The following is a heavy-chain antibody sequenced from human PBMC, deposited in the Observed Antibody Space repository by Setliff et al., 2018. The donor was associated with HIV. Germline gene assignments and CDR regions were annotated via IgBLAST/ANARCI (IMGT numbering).Heavy chain of an antibody. CDR1: GYTFTEYH. Sequence: GASVKVSCKASGYTFTEYHMHRVRQAPGQGLEWMGGIIPIFGTAKYAQKFQDRVTITADKSTSTAFMELSSLRSEDTAVYYCARGAYRRRDGGTYFYQFDFWGRGTLVTVSS. CDR2: IIPIFGTA. J-gene: IGHJ4*02. V-gene: IGHV1-69*06. CDR3: ARGAYRRRDGGTYFYQFDF. D-gene: IGHD1-26*01.